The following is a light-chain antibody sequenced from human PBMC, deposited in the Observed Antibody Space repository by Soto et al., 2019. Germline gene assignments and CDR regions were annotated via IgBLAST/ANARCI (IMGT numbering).Light chain of an antibody. CDR3: QQYNLYSPIT. V-gene: IGKV1-5*03. J-gene: IGKJ5*01. CDR2: KAS. Sequence: DIQMTQSPSTLSASVGDRVTITCRASQSIGSWLAWYQQKPGKAPKLLIYKASSLESGVPSRFSGSGSGTEFTLTISSLQPDDFATYYCQQYNLYSPITLGQGTRLEIK. CDR1: QSIGSW.